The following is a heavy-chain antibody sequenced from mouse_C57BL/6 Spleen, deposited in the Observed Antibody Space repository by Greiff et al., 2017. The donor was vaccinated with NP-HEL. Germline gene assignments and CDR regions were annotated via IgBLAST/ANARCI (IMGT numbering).Heavy chain of an antibody. D-gene: IGHD2-1*01. CDR2: IYPYNGVS. CDR3: TKGYDNFTAWFAY. CDR1: GYSFTGYY. Sequence: VQLKESGPELVKPGASVKISCKASGYSFTGYYMHWVKQSHGNILDWIGYIYPYNGVSSYNQKFKGKATFTVDKSSSTAYMELRSLTAEDSAVYYCTKGYDNFTAWFAYWGQGTLVTVSA. J-gene: IGHJ3*01. V-gene: IGHV1-31*01.